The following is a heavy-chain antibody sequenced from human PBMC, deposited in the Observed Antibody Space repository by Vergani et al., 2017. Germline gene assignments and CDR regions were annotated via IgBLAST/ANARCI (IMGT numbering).Heavy chain of an antibody. CDR3: ASLETSGEYFQH. CDR2: INHSGST. Sequence: QVQLQQWGAGLLKPSETLSLTCAVYGGSFSGYYWSWIRQPPGKGLEWIGEINHSGSTYYNPSLKSRVTISVDTSKNQFSMKLSSVTAADTAVYYCASLETSGEYFQHWGQGTLVTVSS. J-gene: IGHJ1*01. CDR1: GGSFSGYY. V-gene: IGHV4-34*01.